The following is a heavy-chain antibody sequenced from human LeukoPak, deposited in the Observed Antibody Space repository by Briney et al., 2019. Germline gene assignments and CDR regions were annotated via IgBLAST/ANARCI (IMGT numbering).Heavy chain of an antibody. CDR3: ARALYYYGSGSYYTYYYMDV. D-gene: IGHD3-10*01. Sequence: ASVKVSCKASGYTFTSYGISWVRQAPGQGLEWMGWISAYNGNTNYAQKLQGRVTMTTDTSTSTAYMELRSLRSDDTAVYYCARALYYYGSGSYYTYYYMDVWGKGTTVTVSS. CDR2: ISAYNGNT. CDR1: GYTFTSYG. J-gene: IGHJ6*03. V-gene: IGHV1-18*01.